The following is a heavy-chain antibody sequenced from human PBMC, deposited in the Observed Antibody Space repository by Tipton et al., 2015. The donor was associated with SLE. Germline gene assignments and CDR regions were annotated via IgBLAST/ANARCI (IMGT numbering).Heavy chain of an antibody. Sequence: TLSLTCTVSGGSVNTGSYYWSWIRQPPGKALEWVGYIYYNGNTNYNPSLKSRLTLSVDTSKNQFSLKLKSVTAADTAVYYCARDGGLNWYFDLWGRGTLVTVSS. D-gene: IGHD3-16*01. CDR1: GGSVNTGSYY. CDR2: IYYNGNT. V-gene: IGHV4-61*01. CDR3: ARDGGLNWYFDL. J-gene: IGHJ2*01.